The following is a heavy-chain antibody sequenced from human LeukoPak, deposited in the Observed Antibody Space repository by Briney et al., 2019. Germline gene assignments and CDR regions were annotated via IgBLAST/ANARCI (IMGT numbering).Heavy chain of an antibody. V-gene: IGHV4-34*01. D-gene: IGHD3-3*01. CDR2: INHSGST. J-gene: IGHJ4*02. CDR1: GGSFSGYY. CDR3: ARITIFGVVGY. Sequence: TSETLSLTCAVYGGSFSGYYWSWIRQPPGKGLEWIGEINHSGSTNYNPSLKSRVTISVDTSKNQFSLKLSSVTAVDTAVYYCARITIFGVVGYWGQGTLVTVSS.